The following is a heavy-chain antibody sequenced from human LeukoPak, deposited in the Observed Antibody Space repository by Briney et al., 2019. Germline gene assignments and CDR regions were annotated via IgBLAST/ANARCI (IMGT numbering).Heavy chain of an antibody. D-gene: IGHD6-19*01. J-gene: IGHJ3*02. V-gene: IGHV4-30-4*01. CDR3: ARTTYSSGSANDFDI. CDR2: FYYSGNT. CDR1: GGSISGGEYY. Sequence: SQTLSLTCTVSGGSISGGEYYWGWNRQPPGKGLGWIGYFYYSGNTYYNPSLKSRVTISVDTSKNQFSLKLSSVTAADTAVYYCARTTYSSGSANDFDIWGQGTLVTVSS.